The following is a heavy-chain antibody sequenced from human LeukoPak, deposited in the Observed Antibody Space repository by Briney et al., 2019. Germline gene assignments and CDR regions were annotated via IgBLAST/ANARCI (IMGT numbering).Heavy chain of an antibody. J-gene: IGHJ3*02. D-gene: IGHD3-22*01. V-gene: IGHV4-61*01. Sequence: SETLSLTCTVSGGSVSSGSYHWSWIRQPPGEGLEWIGYIYYSGSTNYNPSLKSRITISVDTSKNQLSLKLSSVTAADTAVYYCARDSDYYDSSGYRHHAFDIWGQGTMVTVSS. CDR2: IYYSGST. CDR3: ARDSDYYDSSGYRHHAFDI. CDR1: GGSVSSGSYH.